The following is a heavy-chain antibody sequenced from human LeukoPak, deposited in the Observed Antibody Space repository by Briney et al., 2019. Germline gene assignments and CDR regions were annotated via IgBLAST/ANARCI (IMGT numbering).Heavy chain of an antibody. CDR1: GFTFSSYA. CDR3: AKTESITIFGVVIPRSEAIDY. J-gene: IGHJ4*02. CDR2: ISYDGSNK. Sequence: PGGSLRLSCAASGFTFSSYAMHWVRQAPGKGLEWVAVISYDGSNKYYADSVKGRFTISRDNSKNTLYLQMNSLRAEDTAVYYCAKTESITIFGVVIPRSEAIDYWGQGTLVTVSS. D-gene: IGHD3-3*01. V-gene: IGHV3-30-3*02.